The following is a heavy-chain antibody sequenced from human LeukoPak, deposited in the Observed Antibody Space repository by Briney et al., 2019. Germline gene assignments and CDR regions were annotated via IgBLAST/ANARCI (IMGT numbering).Heavy chain of an antibody. CDR2: IYYSGST. D-gene: IGHD1-26*01. CDR1: GGSISSGGYY. V-gene: IGHV4-31*03. Sequence: PSETLSLTCTVSGGSISSGGYYWSWIRQHPGKGLEWIGYIYYSGSTYYNPSLKSRVTISVDTSKNQFSLQLNSVTPEDTAVYYCARGYAWYRWNYFDYWGQGTLVTVSS. CDR3: ARGYAWYRWNYFDY. J-gene: IGHJ4*02.